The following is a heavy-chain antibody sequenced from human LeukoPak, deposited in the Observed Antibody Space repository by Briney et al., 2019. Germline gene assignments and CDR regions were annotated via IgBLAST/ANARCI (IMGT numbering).Heavy chain of an antibody. Sequence: SETLSLTCTVSGGSISSYYWSWIRQPPGKGLEWIGYIYYSGSTNYNPSLKSRVTISVDTSKNQFSLKLSSVTAADTAVYYCARRRYSRRAVDYWGQGTLVTVSS. V-gene: IGHV4-59*12. J-gene: IGHJ4*02. CDR1: GGSISSYY. CDR2: IYYSGST. CDR3: ARRRYSRRAVDY. D-gene: IGHD6-13*01.